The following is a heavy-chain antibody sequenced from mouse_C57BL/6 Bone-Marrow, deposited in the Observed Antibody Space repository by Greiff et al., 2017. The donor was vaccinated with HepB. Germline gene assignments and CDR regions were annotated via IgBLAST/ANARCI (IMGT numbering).Heavy chain of an antibody. CDR3: ARGDKDAMDY. CDR2: IDPSDSYT. CDR1: GYTFTSYW. J-gene: IGHJ4*01. Sequence: VQLQQPGAELVMPGASVKLSCKASGYTFTSYWMHWVKQRPGQGLEWIGEIDPSDSYTNYNQKFKGKSTLTVDKSSSTAYMQLSTLTSEDSAVYYCARGDKDAMDYWGQGTSVTVSS. V-gene: IGHV1-69*01.